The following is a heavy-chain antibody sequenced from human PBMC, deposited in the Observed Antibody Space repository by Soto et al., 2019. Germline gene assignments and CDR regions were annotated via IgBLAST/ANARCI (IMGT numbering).Heavy chain of an antibody. J-gene: IGHJ4*02. CDR3: ARESYDFWSGYYTYFDY. D-gene: IGHD3-3*01. CDR1: GYTFTSYA. V-gene: IGHV1-3*01. Sequence: ASVKVSCKASGYTFTSYAMHWVRQGPGQRLEWMGWINAGNGNTKYSQKFQGRVTITRDTSASTAYMELSSLRSEDTAMYYCARESYDFWSGYYTYFDYWGQGTLVTVSS. CDR2: INAGNGNT.